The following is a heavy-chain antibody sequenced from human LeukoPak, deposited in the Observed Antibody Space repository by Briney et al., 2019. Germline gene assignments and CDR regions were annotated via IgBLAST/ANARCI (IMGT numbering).Heavy chain of an antibody. Sequence: PGGSLRLSCAASGFTFSSYGMPWVRQAPGKGLEWVAVIWYDGSNKYYADSVKGRFTISRDNSKNTLYLQMNSLRAEDTAVYYCARDLTTVTTYDYYGMDVWGQGTTVTVSS. CDR2: IWYDGSNK. J-gene: IGHJ6*02. CDR3: ARDLTTVTTYDYYGMDV. D-gene: IGHD4-17*01. V-gene: IGHV3-33*01. CDR1: GFTFSSYG.